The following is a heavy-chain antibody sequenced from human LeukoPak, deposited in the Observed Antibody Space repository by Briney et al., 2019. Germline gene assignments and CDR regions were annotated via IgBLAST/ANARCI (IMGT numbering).Heavy chain of an antibody. D-gene: IGHD1-26*01. CDR3: AKSGASPLYHMDV. V-gene: IGHV3-23*01. CDR1: GFSLRNYG. Sequence: PGGSLRLSCAASGFSLRNYGVNWVRQAPGKGLEWVSGLTGSSATAYHAGSVKGRFTTSRDDSKNTVYLQMSSLRADDTAIYYCAKSGASPLYHMDVWGKGATVTVSS. J-gene: IGHJ6*03. CDR2: LTGSSATA.